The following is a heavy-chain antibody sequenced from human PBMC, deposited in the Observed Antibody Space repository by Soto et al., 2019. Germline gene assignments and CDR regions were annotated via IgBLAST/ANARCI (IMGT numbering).Heavy chain of an antibody. J-gene: IGHJ4*02. CDR3: ARDEGRSRSAYYFDY. Sequence: QVQLVQSGAEVKKPGSSVKVSCKASGGTFSSYTISWVRQAPGQGLEWMGRIIPILGIANYAQKFQGRVTIXXDXSXXTAYMELSSLRSEDTAVYYCARDEGRSRSAYYFDYWGQGTLVTVSS. CDR1: GGTFSSYT. V-gene: IGHV1-69*08. D-gene: IGHD1-26*01. CDR2: IIPILGIA.